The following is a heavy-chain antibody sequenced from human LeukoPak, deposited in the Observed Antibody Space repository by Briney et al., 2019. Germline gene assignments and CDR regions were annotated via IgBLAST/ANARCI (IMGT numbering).Heavy chain of an antibody. CDR2: ISAYNGNT. J-gene: IGHJ5*01. Sequence: ASVTVSCKASGYTFTSYGISWVRQAPGQGLEWMGWISAYNGNTAYAQKFQGRVTITRNTSISTAYMELRSLRSEDTAVYYCATEDYYDSGSNDSWGQGTLVTVSS. D-gene: IGHD3-22*01. CDR3: ATEDYYDSGSNDS. V-gene: IGHV1-18*01. CDR1: GYTFTSYG.